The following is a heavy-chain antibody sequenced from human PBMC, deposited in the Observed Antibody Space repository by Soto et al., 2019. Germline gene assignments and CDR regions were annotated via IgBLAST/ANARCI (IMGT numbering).Heavy chain of an antibody. V-gene: IGHV4-61*01. J-gene: IGHJ4*02. CDR2: VYHTGRT. CDR3: ARDFAYFDS. CDR1: GGSFKSGIYS. D-gene: IGHD3-3*01. Sequence: SETLSLTWTVSGGSFKSGIYSWIWIRQPPGKVLDWIGYVYHTGRTSYNPSLKSRVSRSMDTSKNQFSLNLDSVTAADTAVYFCARDFAYFDSWGQGTLVTVS.